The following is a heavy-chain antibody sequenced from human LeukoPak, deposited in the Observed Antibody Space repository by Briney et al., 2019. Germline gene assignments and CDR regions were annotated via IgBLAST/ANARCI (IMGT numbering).Heavy chain of an antibody. CDR3: ARLGAGYDYVWGSYRSAYFDY. Sequence: SETLSLTCTVSGGSISTYYWSWIRQPPGKGPEWIGFIHYNGGTNYSPSLKSRVTISVDTSKNQFSLKLSSVTAADTAVYYCARLGAGYDYVWGSYRSAYFDYWGQGTLVTVSS. V-gene: IGHV4-59*12. J-gene: IGHJ4*02. CDR1: GGSISTYY. CDR2: IHYNGGT. D-gene: IGHD3-16*02.